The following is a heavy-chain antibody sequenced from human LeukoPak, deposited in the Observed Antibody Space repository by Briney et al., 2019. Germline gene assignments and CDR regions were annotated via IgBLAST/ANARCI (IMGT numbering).Heavy chain of an antibody. D-gene: IGHD2-21*02. Sequence: SETLSLTCTVSGGSVSTLDYYWNWIRQPPGKGLEWIGYIYYSGSTYYNPSLKSRVTISVDTSKNQFSLKLSSVTAADTAVYYCARGDVVVTLYGMDVWGQGTTVTVSS. CDR2: IYYSGST. V-gene: IGHV4-30-4*08. CDR3: ARGDVVVTLYGMDV. J-gene: IGHJ6*02. CDR1: GGSVSTLDYY.